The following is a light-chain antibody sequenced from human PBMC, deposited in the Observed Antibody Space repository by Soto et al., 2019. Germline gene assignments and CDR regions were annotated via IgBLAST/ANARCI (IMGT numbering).Light chain of an antibody. Sequence: DIQMTQSPSTLSASVGDRVSITCRASQSINIWLAWYQQKPGKAPTVLIYKASTLESGVPSRFSGSGSGTEFTLIISSLQPDDFATYYCQQYNTYPWAFGQGTKVEIK. CDR2: KAS. CDR3: QQYNTYPWA. J-gene: IGKJ1*01. CDR1: QSINIW. V-gene: IGKV1-5*03.